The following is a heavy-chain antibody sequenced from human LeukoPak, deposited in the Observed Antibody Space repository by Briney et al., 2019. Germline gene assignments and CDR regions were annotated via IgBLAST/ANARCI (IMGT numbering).Heavy chain of an antibody. Sequence: GGSLRLSCAASGFTFSSYVMHWVRQAPGKGLEWVALIRLNRSNIHYADSVKGRFTISRDNARNSLFLQMNSLRAEDTAIYYCASDEGNYFDYWGQGTLVTVSS. CDR2: IRLNRSNI. J-gene: IGHJ4*02. CDR1: GFTFSSYV. V-gene: IGHV3-21*01. CDR3: ASDEGNYFDY.